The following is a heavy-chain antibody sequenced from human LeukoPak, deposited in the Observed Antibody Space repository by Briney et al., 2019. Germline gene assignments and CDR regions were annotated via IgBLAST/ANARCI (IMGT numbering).Heavy chain of an antibody. CDR1: GGSISSGGYY. CDR3: AREDTAMVDY. Sequence: SETLSLTCTVSGGSISSGGYYWSWIRQHPGKGLEWIEYIYYSGSTYYNPSLKSRVTISVDTSKNQFSLKLSSVTAADTAVYYCAREDTAMVDYWGQGTLVTVSS. D-gene: IGHD5-18*01. V-gene: IGHV4-31*03. J-gene: IGHJ4*02. CDR2: IYYSGST.